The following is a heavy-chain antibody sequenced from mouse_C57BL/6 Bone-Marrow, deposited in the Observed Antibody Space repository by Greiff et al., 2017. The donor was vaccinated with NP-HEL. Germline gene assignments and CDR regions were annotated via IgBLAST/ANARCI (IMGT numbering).Heavy chain of an antibody. CDR2: IHPNSGST. J-gene: IGHJ3*01. CDR3: AYYDGYYVPAY. Sequence: QVQLQQPGAELVKPGASVKLSCKASGYTFTSYWMHWVKQRPGQGLEWIGMIHPNSGSTNYNEKFKSKATLTVDKSSSTAYMQLSSLTSEDSAVYYCAYYDGYYVPAYWGQGTLVTVSA. V-gene: IGHV1-64*01. D-gene: IGHD2-3*01. CDR1: GYTFTSYW.